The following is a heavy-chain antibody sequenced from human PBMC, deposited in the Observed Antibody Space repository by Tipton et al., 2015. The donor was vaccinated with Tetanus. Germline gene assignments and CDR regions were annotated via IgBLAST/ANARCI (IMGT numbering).Heavy chain of an antibody. J-gene: IGHJ4*02. Sequence: SLRLSCAVSGFTFSNSWMSWVRQAPGKGLEWVANIKPDGREKYYVDSVKGRFTISRDNAKNSLYLQMSSLRVEDTAVYYCARDRSSNWYPSLDYWGQGTPVSVSS. CDR1: GFTFSNSW. CDR2: IKPDGREK. V-gene: IGHV3-7*01. D-gene: IGHD6-13*01. CDR3: ARDRSSNWYPSLDY.